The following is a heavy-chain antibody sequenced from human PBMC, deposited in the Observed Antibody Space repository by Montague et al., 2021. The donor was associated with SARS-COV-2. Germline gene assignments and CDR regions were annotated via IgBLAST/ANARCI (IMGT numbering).Heavy chain of an antibody. D-gene: IGHD3-3*01. J-gene: IGHJ4*02. CDR2: IYTSGST. V-gene: IGHV4-61*02. CDR1: GDSISSGNFH. Sequence: TLSLTCTVSGDSISSGNFHWSLILQPAGKGLEGVGIIYTSGSTNYNPSLKGRVTTSVDASKNYPSLMLSSVTAADTAVYYCARGRSGFFNPLDYWGQGTLVTVSS. CDR3: ARGRSGFFNPLDY.